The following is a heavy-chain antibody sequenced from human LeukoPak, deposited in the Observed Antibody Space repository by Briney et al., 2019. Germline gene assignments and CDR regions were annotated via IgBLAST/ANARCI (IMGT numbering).Heavy chain of an antibody. Sequence: PGGSLRLSCTASGFTFSYYAMHWVRQAPGEGLEWVAVMSFDGSNKYYADSVKGRFTISRDNSKNTLYLQMNSLRAEDTGVYYCARSGWFGEFSEDYWGQGTLVTVSS. CDR3: ARSGWFGEFSEDY. CDR2: MSFDGSNK. J-gene: IGHJ4*02. V-gene: IGHV3-30*04. CDR1: GFTFSYYA. D-gene: IGHD3-10*01.